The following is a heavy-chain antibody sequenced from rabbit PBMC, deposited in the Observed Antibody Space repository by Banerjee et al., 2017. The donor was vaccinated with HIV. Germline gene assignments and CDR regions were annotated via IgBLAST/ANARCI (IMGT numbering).Heavy chain of an antibody. CDR1: GFSFSSGYY. D-gene: IGHD5-1*01. J-gene: IGHJ4*01. CDR2: IYAGSSDIT. V-gene: IGHV1S40*01. Sequence: QSLEESGGDLVKPGASLTLTCTASGFSFSSGYYMCWVRQAPGKGLEWIACIYAGSSDITYYASWAKGRFTISKTSSTTVTLQMTSLTAADTATYFCARDSGYGSNLWGQGTLVTVS. CDR3: ARDSGYGSNL.